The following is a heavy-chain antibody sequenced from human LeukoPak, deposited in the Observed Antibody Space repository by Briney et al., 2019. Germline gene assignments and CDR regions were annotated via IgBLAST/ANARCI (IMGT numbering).Heavy chain of an antibody. CDR2: VDFSGST. D-gene: IGHD1-26*01. J-gene: IGHJ6*03. V-gene: IGHV4-39*07. Sequence: PSETLSLTCTVSGDSISSNGYDWGWIRQPPGKGLEWIGSVDFSGSTYYNPSRKSRVTISVDTSKNQFSLRLSSVTAADTAVYYCARGGAGYYYMDVWGKGTTVTVSS. CDR3: ARGGAGYYYMDV. CDR1: GDSISSNGYD.